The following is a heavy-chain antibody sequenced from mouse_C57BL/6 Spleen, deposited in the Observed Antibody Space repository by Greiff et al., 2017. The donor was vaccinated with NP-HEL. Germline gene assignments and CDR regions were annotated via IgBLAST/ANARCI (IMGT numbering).Heavy chain of an antibody. V-gene: IGHV14-4*01. CDR2: IDPENGDT. CDR3: TYDGSFSWFAY. D-gene: IGHD2-3*01. CDR1: GFNIKDDY. J-gene: IGHJ3*01. Sequence: EVQLQQSGAELVRPGASVKLSCTASGFNIKDDYMHWVKQRPEQGLEWIGWIDPENGDTEYASKFQGKATITADTSSNTAYLQLSSLTSEDTAVYYCTYDGSFSWFAYWGQGTLVTVSA.